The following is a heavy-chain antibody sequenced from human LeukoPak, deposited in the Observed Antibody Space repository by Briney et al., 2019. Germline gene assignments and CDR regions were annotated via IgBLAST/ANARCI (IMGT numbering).Heavy chain of an antibody. V-gene: IGHV4-39*01. Sequence: SETLSLTWTVSDGSISSNNYYWAWIRQPPGKGLEWIGSHFYSGRTYYNPSLKSRVTISVDTSKNQFFLRLNSVTAADTALYHCARHLAVAGTSYNWFDRWGQGTQVTVSS. CDR3: ARHLAVAGTSYNWFDR. CDR1: DGSISSNNYY. CDR2: HFYSGRT. J-gene: IGHJ5*02. D-gene: IGHD6-19*01.